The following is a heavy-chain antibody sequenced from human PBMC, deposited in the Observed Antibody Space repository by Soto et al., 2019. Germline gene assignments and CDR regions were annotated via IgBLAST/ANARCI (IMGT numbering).Heavy chain of an antibody. Sequence: QVQLVQSGAEVKKPGASVKVSCKSSGYTFTFYLIHWLRQAPGQRLESMGWINAGNGDTQYSQKFQGRVTFTRDTSASTVYMELRSLRSEDTSVYYCVRVVGPTRPYFDFWGQGSLVTVSA. V-gene: IGHV1-3*01. J-gene: IGHJ4*02. D-gene: IGHD1-1*01. CDR3: VRVVGPTRPYFDF. CDR2: INAGNGDT. CDR1: GYTFTFYL.